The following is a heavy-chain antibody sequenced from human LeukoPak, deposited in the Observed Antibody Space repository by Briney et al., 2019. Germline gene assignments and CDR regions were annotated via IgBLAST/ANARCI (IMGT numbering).Heavy chain of an antibody. D-gene: IGHD3-9*01. CDR2: IIPIFGTA. Sequence: SVKVSCKASGGTFSSYAISWVRQAPGQGLEWMGGIIPIFGTANYAQKFQGRVTITADKSTSTAYMELSSLRSEDTAVYYCARAGPYSYYDILTGYLDYYYYYYMDVWGKGTTVTVSS. CDR1: GGTFSSYA. CDR3: ARAGPYSYYDILTGYLDYYYYYYMDV. V-gene: IGHV1-69*06. J-gene: IGHJ6*03.